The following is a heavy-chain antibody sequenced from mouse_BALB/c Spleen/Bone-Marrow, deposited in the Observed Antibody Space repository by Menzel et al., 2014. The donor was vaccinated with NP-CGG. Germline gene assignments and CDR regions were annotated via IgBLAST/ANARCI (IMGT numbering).Heavy chain of an antibody. D-gene: IGHD1-1*01. J-gene: IGHJ4*01. Sequence: EVKLEESGGGLVQPGGSLKLSCAASGFTSSSYGMSWVRQTPDKRLELVAAINSNGGSTYYPDSVKGRFTISRDNAENTLYLQMSSLKSEDTAMYYCARDYYGSSYAMDYWGQGTSVTVSS. V-gene: IGHV5-6-3*01. CDR3: ARDYYGSSYAMDY. CDR2: INSNGGST. CDR1: GFTSSSYG.